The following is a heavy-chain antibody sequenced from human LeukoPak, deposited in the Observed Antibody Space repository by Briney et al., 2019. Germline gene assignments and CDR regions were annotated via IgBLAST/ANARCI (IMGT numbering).Heavy chain of an antibody. Sequence: ASVKVSCKASGYTFTSYYMHWVRQAPGQGLEWMGIINPSGGSTSYAQKFQGRVTMTRDMSTSTDYMELSSLRSEDTAVYYCARDYPSERYFDWLFDYWGQGTLVTVSS. V-gene: IGHV1-46*01. CDR1: GYTFTSYY. CDR3: ARDYPSERYFDWLFDY. J-gene: IGHJ4*02. CDR2: INPSGGST. D-gene: IGHD3-9*01.